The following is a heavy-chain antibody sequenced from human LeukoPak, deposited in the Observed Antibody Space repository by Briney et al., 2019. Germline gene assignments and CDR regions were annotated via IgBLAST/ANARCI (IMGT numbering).Heavy chain of an antibody. J-gene: IGHJ4*02. V-gene: IGHV4-38-2*02. CDR3: ARDRPNTAYDY. CDR2: IYHSGST. Sequence: SETLSLTCTVSGYSISSGYYWGWIRQPPGKGLEWIGSIYHSGSTYYNPSLKSRVTISVDKSKNQFSLKLSSVTAADTAVYYCARDRPNTAYDYWGQGTLVTVSS. D-gene: IGHD5-18*01. CDR1: GYSISSGYY.